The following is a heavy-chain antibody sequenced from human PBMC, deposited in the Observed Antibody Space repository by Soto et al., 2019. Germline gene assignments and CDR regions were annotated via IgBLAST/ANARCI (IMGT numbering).Heavy chain of an antibody. J-gene: IGHJ4*02. Sequence: QVQLVESGGGVIQPGRSLRLSCAASGFTFSSYGMHWVRQAPGKGLEWVAVIWYDGSNKYYADSVKGRFTISRDNSKNTLYLQMNSLRAEDTAVYYCGGGSSGPSDYWGQGTLVTVSS. CDR3: GGGSSGPSDY. CDR1: GFTFSSYG. V-gene: IGHV3-33*01. D-gene: IGHD6-6*01. CDR2: IWYDGSNK.